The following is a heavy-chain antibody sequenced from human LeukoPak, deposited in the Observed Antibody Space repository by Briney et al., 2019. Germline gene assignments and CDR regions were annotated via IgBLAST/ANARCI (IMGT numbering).Heavy chain of an antibody. J-gene: IGHJ5*02. Sequence: PSETLSLTCTVSGYSISSGYCWGWIRQPPGKGLEWIGSIYHSGSTYYNPSLKSRVTISVDTSKNQFSLKLSSVTAADTAVYYCAREQDGWSESYLYWFDPWGQGTLVTVSS. CDR3: AREQDGWSESYLYWFDP. CDR1: GYSISSGYC. D-gene: IGHD1-26*01. V-gene: IGHV4-38-2*02. CDR2: IYHSGST.